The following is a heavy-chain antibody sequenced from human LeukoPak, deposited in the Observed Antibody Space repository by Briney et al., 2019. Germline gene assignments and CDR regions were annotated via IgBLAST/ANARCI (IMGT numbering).Heavy chain of an antibody. V-gene: IGHV3-9*01. CDR3: AKALGKLLWFGELLSLFDY. Sequence: GRSLRLSCAASGFTFDDYAMHWVRQAPGKGLEWVSGTSWNSGSIGYADSVKGRFTISRDNAKNSLYLQMNSLRAEDTALYYCAKALGKLLWFGELLSLFDYWGQGTLVTVSS. D-gene: IGHD3-10*01. CDR2: TSWNSGSI. J-gene: IGHJ4*02. CDR1: GFTFDDYA.